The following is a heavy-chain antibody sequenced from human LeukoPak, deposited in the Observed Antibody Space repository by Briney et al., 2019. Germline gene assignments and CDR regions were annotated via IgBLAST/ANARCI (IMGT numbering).Heavy chain of an antibody. Sequence: GGSLRLSCAASGFTFDNYAMNWVRQAPGKGLEWVSGISSSGSSTYYADSVKGRFTISRDNPKNTLYLQMNSLRADDTAVYYCAKGGYSSSSPFDYWGQGTLVTVSS. D-gene: IGHD6-13*01. CDR1: GFTFDNYA. CDR2: ISSSGSST. V-gene: IGHV3-23*01. J-gene: IGHJ4*02. CDR3: AKGGYSSSSPFDY.